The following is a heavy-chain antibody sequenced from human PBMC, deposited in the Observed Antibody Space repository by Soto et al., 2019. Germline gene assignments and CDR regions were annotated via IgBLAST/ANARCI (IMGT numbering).Heavy chain of an antibody. CDR3: AKGKAHTLFGVDTLFDY. D-gene: IGHD3-3*01. Sequence: GGSLRLSCAASGFPFGSHAMSWVRQAPGKGLEWVSLVSGNGGTTNYADSVKGRFTISRDNSQKTLYLQMNSLRAKDTAIYYCAKGKAHTLFGVDTLFDYWGQGTLVTVSS. CDR1: GFPFGSHA. J-gene: IGHJ4*02. CDR2: VSGNGGTT. V-gene: IGHV3-23*01.